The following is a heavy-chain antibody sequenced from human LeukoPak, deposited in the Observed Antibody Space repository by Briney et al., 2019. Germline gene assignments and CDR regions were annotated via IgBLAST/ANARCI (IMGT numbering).Heavy chain of an antibody. CDR3: ARDVTASTYYYDSSGLLDY. D-gene: IGHD3-22*01. Sequence: SETLSLTCAVSGGSISNGGYSWSWIRQPPGKGLEWIGFIYHSGTTHYNPSLKSRVTISVDTSKNQFSLKLSSVTAADTAVFYCARDVTASTYYYDSSGLLDYWGQGTLVTVSS. V-gene: IGHV4-30-2*01. J-gene: IGHJ4*02. CDR1: GGSISNGGYS. CDR2: IYHSGTT.